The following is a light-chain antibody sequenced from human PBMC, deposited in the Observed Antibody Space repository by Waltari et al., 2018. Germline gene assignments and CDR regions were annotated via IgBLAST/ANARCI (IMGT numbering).Light chain of an antibody. CDR1: QGISNS. CDR2: ASS. CDR3: LQYGNYPVT. Sequence: DIQMSQSPSSLSASVGDRVTITCRASQGISNSLAWFQQRPGEAPRSLIYASSSLQSGVPSKLSGGGSGTDFTLTISRLQPEDLATYYCLQYGNYPVTFGPGARVDI. J-gene: IGKJ3*01. V-gene: IGKV1-16*02.